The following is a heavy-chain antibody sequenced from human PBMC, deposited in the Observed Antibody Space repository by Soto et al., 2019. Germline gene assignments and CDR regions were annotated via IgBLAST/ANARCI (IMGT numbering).Heavy chain of an antibody. J-gene: IGHJ6*03. CDR2: ISGSGGST. CDR3: ARPGYDTRVWYNYYMDV. Sequence: GSLSLSCAASGFTFSSYAMSWVRQAPGKGLEWVSAISGSGGSTYYADSVKGRFTISRDNSKNTLYLQMNSLRAEDTAVYYCARPGYDTRVWYNYYMDVWGKGTTVTVSS. V-gene: IGHV3-23*01. CDR1: GFTFSSYA. D-gene: IGHD3-9*01.